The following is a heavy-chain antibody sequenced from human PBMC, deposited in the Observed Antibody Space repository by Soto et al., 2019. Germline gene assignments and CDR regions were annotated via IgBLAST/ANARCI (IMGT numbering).Heavy chain of an antibody. CDR2: IDGDGSRT. CDR3: ARELASYNDY. D-gene: IGHD1-1*01. Sequence: EVQLVESGGGLVQPVGSLRLSCAASGFTFSGYWMHWVRQAPGKGLVWVSRIDGDGSRTNYADSVKGRFTISRDNAKNTLYLQMNSLRAEDTAVYFCARELASYNDYWGQGTLVTVS. V-gene: IGHV3-74*01. J-gene: IGHJ4*02. CDR1: GFTFSGYW.